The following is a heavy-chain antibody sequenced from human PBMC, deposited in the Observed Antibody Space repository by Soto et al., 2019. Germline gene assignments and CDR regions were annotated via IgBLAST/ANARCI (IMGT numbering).Heavy chain of an antibody. D-gene: IGHD3-22*01. CDR3: ARVGSRGYSKLFDS. V-gene: IGHV4-39*01. J-gene: IGHJ4*02. CDR1: GGSISSSSYY. CDR2: VHYSGNT. Sequence: SETLSLTCTVSGGSISSSSYYWAWIRQPPGKGLEWTASVHYSGNTYYNPSLKSRLTISVDTSKNQFSLKLSSVTAADTAVYYCARVGSRGYSKLFDSWGQGTLVTVSS.